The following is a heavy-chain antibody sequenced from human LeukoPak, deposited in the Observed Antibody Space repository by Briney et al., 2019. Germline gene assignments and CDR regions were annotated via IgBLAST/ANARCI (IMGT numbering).Heavy chain of an antibody. CDR2: INHSGST. CDR3: ARGGVRYFDWLLSGYYFDY. J-gene: IGHJ4*02. Sequence: SESLSLTCAVYGGSFSGYYWSWIRQPPGKGLEWIGEINHSGSTNYNPSLKSRVTISVDTSKNQFSLKLTSVTAADTAVYYCARGGVRYFDWLLSGYYFDYWGQGTLVTVSS. CDR1: GGSFSGYY. D-gene: IGHD3-9*01. V-gene: IGHV4-34*01.